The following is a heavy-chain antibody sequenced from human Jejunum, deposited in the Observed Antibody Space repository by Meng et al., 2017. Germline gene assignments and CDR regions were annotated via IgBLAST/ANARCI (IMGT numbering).Heavy chain of an antibody. V-gene: IGHV4-4*02. Sequence: QVHLQGSGPGLGKPWGTLSLPCAVSGDSISSSYWWSWVRQSPGKGLEWIGEIYHSGTTNYNPSLKSRVTLSVDKSKNQFSLNLSSVTAADTAVYFCARDFEALNGVWGQGTLVTVSS. CDR2: IYHSGTT. D-gene: IGHD2-8*01. J-gene: IGHJ1*01. CDR1: GDSISSSYW. CDR3: ARDFEALNGV.